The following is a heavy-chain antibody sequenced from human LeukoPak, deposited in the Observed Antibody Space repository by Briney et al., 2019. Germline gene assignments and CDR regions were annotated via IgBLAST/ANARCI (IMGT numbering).Heavy chain of an antibody. Sequence: PGGSLRLSCAASGFTFSSYGMHWVRQAPGKGLEWVAFIRYDGSNRYYADSVKGRFTISRDNSKNTLYLQMNSLRAEDTAVYYCAKSSSYYYYYYMDVWGKGTTVTVSS. J-gene: IGHJ6*03. CDR2: IRYDGSNR. D-gene: IGHD6-6*01. CDR1: GFTFSSYG. CDR3: AKSSSYYYYYYMDV. V-gene: IGHV3-30*02.